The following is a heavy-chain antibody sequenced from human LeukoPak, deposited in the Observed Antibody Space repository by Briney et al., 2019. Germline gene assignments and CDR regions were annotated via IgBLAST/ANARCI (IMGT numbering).Heavy chain of an antibody. V-gene: IGHV1-46*01. CDR2: INPSGGST. Sequence: GASVKVSCKASGYTFTSYYMHWVRQAPGQGLEWMGIINPSGGSTSYAQKFQGRVTMTRNTSISTAYMELSSLRSEDTAVYYCARIAWGYHGGGAFDIWGQGTMVTVSS. CDR3: ARIAWGYHGGGAFDI. D-gene: IGHD5-18*01. J-gene: IGHJ3*02. CDR1: GYTFTSYY.